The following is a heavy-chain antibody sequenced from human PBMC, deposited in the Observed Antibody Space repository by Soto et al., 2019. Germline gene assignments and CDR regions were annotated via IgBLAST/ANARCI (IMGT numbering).Heavy chain of an antibody. CDR1: GGTFSSYA. CDR2: IIPIFGTA. J-gene: IGHJ4*02. CDR3: ARAPRYITPYYFDY. V-gene: IGHV1-69*01. D-gene: IGHD5-18*01. Sequence: QVQLVQSGAEVKKPGSSVKVSCKASGGTFSSYAISWVRQAPGQGLEWMGGIIPIFGTANYAQKFQGRVTITADESTSTAYMEPSSLRSEDTAVYYCARAPRYITPYYFDYWGQGTLVTVSS.